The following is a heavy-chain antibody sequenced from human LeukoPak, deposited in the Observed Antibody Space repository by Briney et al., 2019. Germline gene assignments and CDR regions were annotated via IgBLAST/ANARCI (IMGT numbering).Heavy chain of an antibody. Sequence: GRSLRLSCAASGFTFDDYAMHWVRQAPGKGLEWVSGISWNSGSIGYADSVKGRFTISRDNAKNSLYLQMNSLRAEDTALYYCAKDVQWLANYYYYGMDVWGQGTTVTVSS. CDR3: AKDVQWLANYYYYGMDV. J-gene: IGHJ6*02. D-gene: IGHD6-19*01. CDR1: GFTFDDYA. CDR2: ISWNSGSI. V-gene: IGHV3-9*01.